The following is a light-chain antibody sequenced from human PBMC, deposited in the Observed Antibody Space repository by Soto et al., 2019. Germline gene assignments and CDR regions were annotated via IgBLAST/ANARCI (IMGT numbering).Light chain of an antibody. CDR3: QQYGSSPT. CDR2: DAS. CDR1: QSVRSSY. V-gene: IGKV3-20*01. J-gene: IGKJ1*01. Sequence: EIVLTQSPGTLSLSPGERATLSCRASQSVRSSYLAWYQQKPGQSPRLLIYDASNRATGIPDRFSGSGSGTGFTLAISRLEPEDFALYYCQQYGSSPTFGQGTKVEIK.